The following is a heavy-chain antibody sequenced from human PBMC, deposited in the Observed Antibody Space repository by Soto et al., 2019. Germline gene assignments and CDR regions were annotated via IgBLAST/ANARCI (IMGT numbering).Heavy chain of an antibody. CDR1: GFTFSSYA. CDR3: ARDQYSSSSQIGAFDI. Sequence: GGSLRLSCAASGFTFSSYAMHWVRQAPGKGLEWVAVISYDGSNKYYADSVKGRFNISRDNSKNTLYLQMNSLRAEAAAVYYCARDQYSSSSQIGAFDIWGQGTMVTVSS. D-gene: IGHD6-6*01. J-gene: IGHJ3*02. CDR2: ISYDGSNK. V-gene: IGHV3-30*04.